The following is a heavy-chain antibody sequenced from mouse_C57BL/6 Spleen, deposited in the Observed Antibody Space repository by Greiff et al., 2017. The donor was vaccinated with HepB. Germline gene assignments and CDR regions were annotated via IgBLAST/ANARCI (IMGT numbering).Heavy chain of an antibody. CDR2: ISYDGSN. CDR3: AREGEHWYFDD. J-gene: IGHJ1*03. V-gene: IGHV3-6*01. Sequence: DVQLQESGPGLVKPSQSLSLTCSVTGYSITSGYYWNWIRQFPGNKLEWMGYISYDGSNNYNPSLKNRISITRDTSKNQLFLKLNSVTTEDTATYYGAREGEHWYFDDWGTGTTVTVAS. CDR1: GYSITSGYY.